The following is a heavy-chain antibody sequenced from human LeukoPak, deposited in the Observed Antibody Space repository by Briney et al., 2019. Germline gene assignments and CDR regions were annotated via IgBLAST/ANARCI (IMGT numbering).Heavy chain of an antibody. CDR3: AREVVIAATYDY. V-gene: IGHV4-4*07. Sequence: SETLSLTCTVSGGSISSFDWSWIRQPAGKGLEWIGRIYSIGNTNYNPSLKSRVTMSVDTSKNQFSLKLSSVTAADTAVYYCAREVVIAATYDYWGQGTLVTVSS. D-gene: IGHD2-15*01. CDR2: IYSIGNT. J-gene: IGHJ4*02. CDR1: GGSISSFD.